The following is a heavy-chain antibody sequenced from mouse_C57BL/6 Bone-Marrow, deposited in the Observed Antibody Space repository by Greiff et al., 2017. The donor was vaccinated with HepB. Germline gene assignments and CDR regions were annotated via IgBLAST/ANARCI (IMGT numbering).Heavy chain of an antibody. V-gene: IGHV1-4*01. J-gene: IGHJ4*01. CDR2: INPSSGYT. D-gene: IGHD1-1*01. CDR1: GYTFTSYT. Sequence: VQRVESGAELARPGASVKMSCKASGYTFTSYTMHWVKQRPGQGLEWIGYINPSSGYTKYNQKFKDKATLTADKSSSTAYMQLSSLTSEDSAVYYCVTTVVADYYAMDYWGQGTSVTVSS. CDR3: VTTVVADYYAMDY.